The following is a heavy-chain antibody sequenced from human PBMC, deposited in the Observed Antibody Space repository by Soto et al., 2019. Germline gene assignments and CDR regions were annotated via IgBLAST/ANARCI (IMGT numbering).Heavy chain of an antibody. CDR3: ARDPGQDEAMDY. Sequence: QVQVVESGGGVVQPGKSLRLSCAASGFAFSDFGMHCVRQAPAKGLEWVAVIWHDGKNKDYADYAKGRFTISRANSRNILYLEMNSLRVEDTAVYYCARDPGQDEAMDYWGQGTLVTVSS. V-gene: IGHV3-33*01. J-gene: IGHJ4*02. CDR1: GFAFSDFG. CDR2: IWHDGKNK.